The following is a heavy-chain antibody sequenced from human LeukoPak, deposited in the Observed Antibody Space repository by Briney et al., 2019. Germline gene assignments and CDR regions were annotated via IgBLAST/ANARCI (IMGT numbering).Heavy chain of an antibody. D-gene: IGHD3-3*01. CDR3: ARPNYDLWNLDAFDI. CDR2: ISSSSINI. Sequence: AGGSVRLFRAASGFTFSSYSMNGVRQAPGKGQEWVSYISSSSINIYYVDSGKGRFTISRDNAKNSLYLQMNSLRAEDTAVYYCARPNYDLWNLDAFDIWGQGTMVTVSS. CDR1: GFTFSSYS. V-gene: IGHV3-48*04. J-gene: IGHJ3*02.